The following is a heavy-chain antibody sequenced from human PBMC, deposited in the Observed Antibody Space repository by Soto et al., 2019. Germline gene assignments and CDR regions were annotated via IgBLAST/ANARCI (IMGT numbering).Heavy chain of an antibody. CDR3: CGTIGSPVLAYGMDV. CDR1: GFTVRVSY. V-gene: IGHV3-53*01. D-gene: IGHD1-1*01. J-gene: IGHJ6*02. CDR2: TYSAGGT. Sequence: GGSLRLSCASSGFTVRVSYMNWVRLAPGQGLEWVSVTYSAGGTYYEASVKGRFTVSKDITENMFYLQMTSLSADDPDPYYCCGTIGSPVLAYGMDVWGHGTTVTVSS.